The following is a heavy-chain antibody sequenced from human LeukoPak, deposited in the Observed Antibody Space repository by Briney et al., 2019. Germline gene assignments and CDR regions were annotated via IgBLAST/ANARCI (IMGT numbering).Heavy chain of an antibody. CDR1: GFTFSSYA. CDR3: AKAAKSPSITMIRGVRVYSYMEV. CDR2: INGSGGRT. J-gene: IGHJ6*03. Sequence: GGSLRLSCAASGFTFSSYAMTWVRQAPGKGLEWVSGINGSGGRTYYAVSVKGRFTISRDISKNMLYLQMNSLRAEDTAVYYCAKAAKSPSITMIRGVRVYSYMEVWGKGTTVTISS. V-gene: IGHV3-23*01. D-gene: IGHD3-10*01.